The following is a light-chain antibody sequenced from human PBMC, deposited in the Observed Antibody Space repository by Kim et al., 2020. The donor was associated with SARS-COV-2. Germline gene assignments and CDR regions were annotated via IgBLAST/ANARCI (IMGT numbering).Light chain of an antibody. Sequence: VSPGQTASITCSGDKLGDKYACWYQQKPGRSPVLVIYQDSKRPSGIPGRFSGSNSGNTATLTISGTQAMDEADYYCQAWDSSTVVFGGGTQLTVL. J-gene: IGLJ2*01. CDR3: QAWDSSTVV. CDR2: QDS. CDR1: KLGDKY. V-gene: IGLV3-1*01.